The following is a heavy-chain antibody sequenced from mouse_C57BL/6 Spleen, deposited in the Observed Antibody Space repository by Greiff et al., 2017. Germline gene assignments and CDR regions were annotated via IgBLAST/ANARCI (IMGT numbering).Heavy chain of an antibody. CDR1: GYTFTSYW. V-gene: IGHV1-50*01. J-gene: IGHJ2*01. CDR2: IDPSDSYT. Sequence: VQLQQPGAELVKPGASVKLSCKASGYTFTSYWMQWVKQRPGQGLEWIGEIDPSDSYTNYNQKFKGKATLTVDTSSSTAYMQLSSLTSEDSAVYYCARHYGSSPFDYWGQGTTLTVSS. CDR3: ARHYGSSPFDY. D-gene: IGHD1-1*01.